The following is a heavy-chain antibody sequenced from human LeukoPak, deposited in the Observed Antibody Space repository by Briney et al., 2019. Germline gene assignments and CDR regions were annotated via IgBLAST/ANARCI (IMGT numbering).Heavy chain of an antibody. Sequence: SETLSLTCTVSGVSISYYYWSWIRQPPGKGLEWIGYIYYSGSTNYNPSLKSRVTILVDTSKNQFSLRLSSVTAADTAVYYCARDFGSEGYFDYWGQGTLVTVSS. D-gene: IGHD2-15*01. CDR1: GVSISYYY. CDR3: ARDFGSEGYFDY. CDR2: IYYSGST. J-gene: IGHJ4*02. V-gene: IGHV4-59*01.